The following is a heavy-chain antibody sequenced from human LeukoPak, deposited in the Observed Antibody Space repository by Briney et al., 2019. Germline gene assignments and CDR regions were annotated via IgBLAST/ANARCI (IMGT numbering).Heavy chain of an antibody. CDR2: ISGSGGST. J-gene: IGHJ4*02. CDR3: AKDVANGYNFDY. D-gene: IGHD5-24*01. V-gene: IGHV3-23*01. Sequence: SGGSLRLSCAASGFTFSSYAMSWLRQAPGKGLEWVSAISGSGGSTYYADSVEGRFTISRDNSKNTLYLQMNSLRAEDTAVYYCAKDVANGYNFDYWGQGTLVTVSS. CDR1: GFTFSSYA.